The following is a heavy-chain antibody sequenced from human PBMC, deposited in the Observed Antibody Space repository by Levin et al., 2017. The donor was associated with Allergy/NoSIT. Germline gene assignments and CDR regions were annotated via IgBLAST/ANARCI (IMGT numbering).Heavy chain of an antibody. J-gene: IGHJ3*02. CDR3: ASRRGGDYEKNPFDS. Sequence: GESLKISCAASGFTFSGAAMHWVRQASGKGLEWVGRIRGKVNNYATVYAETVKGRFTISRDDSKNTAFLQMNSPKIEDTAVYYCASRRGGDYEKNPFDSWGQGTLVTVSS. V-gene: IGHV3-73*01. CDR2: IRGKVNNYAT. CDR1: GFTFSGAA. D-gene: IGHD4-17*01.